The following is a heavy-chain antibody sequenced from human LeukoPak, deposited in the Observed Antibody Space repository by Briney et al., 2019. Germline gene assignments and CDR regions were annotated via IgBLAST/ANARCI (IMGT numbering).Heavy chain of an antibody. V-gene: IGHV1-18*01. D-gene: IGHD3-22*01. CDR1: GYTFTSYG. J-gene: IGHJ4*02. CDR2: ISAYNGNT. CDR3: ARDRPHYDSSGYYSYLYYFDY. Sequence: GAPVKVSCKASGYTFTSYGISWVRQAPGRGLEWMGWISAYNGNTNYAQKLQGRVTMTTDTSTSTAYMELRSLRSDDTAVYYCARDRPHYDSSGYYSYLYYFDYWGQGTLVTVSS.